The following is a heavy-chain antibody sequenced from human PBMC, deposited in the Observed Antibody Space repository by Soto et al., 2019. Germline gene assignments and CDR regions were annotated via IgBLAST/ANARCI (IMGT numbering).Heavy chain of an antibody. CDR3: ARREYSSSSSTYYYGMDV. J-gene: IGHJ6*02. D-gene: IGHD6-6*01. CDR1: GYSLTSYW. V-gene: IGHV5-51*01. Sequence: PGESLKISCKGSGYSLTSYWIGWVRQMPGKGLEWMGIIYPGDSDTRYSPSFQGQVTISADKSISTAYLQWSSLKASDTAMYYCARREYSSSSSTYYYGMDVWGQGTTVTVSS. CDR2: IYPGDSDT.